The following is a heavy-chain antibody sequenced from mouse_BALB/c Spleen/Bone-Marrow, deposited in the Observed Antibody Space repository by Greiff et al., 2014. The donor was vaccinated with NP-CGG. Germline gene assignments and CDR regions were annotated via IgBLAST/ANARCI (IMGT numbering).Heavy chain of an antibody. D-gene: IGHD1-2*01. V-gene: IGHV2-9*02. CDR1: GFSLTNYG. J-gene: IGHJ4*01. Sequence: QVQLQQSGPGLVAPSQSLSITCTVSGFSLTNYGVHWVRQPPGKGLEWLGVIWADGSTNYNSAIMSRLSISRDNSKSRVFFKMNSLQTDDTAMYYCARITTTTGAMDYWGQGTSVTVSS. CDR3: ARITTTTGAMDY. CDR2: IWADGST.